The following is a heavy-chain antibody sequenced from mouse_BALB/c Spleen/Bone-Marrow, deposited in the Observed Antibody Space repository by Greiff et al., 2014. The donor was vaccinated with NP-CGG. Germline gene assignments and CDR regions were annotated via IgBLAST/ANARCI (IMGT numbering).Heavy chain of an antibody. CDR2: IWGGGNT. Sequence: VKLMESGPGQVAPSQSLSITRTVSGFSLSRYNVHWVRQPPGKGLEWLGGIWGGGNTDYNSGLKSRLSISKDNSKSQVFLKMNSLQTDDTAMYYCARFITTGAMDYWGQGTSVTVSS. V-gene: IGHV2-6-4*01. CDR1: GFSLSRYN. CDR3: ARFITTGAMDY. J-gene: IGHJ4*01. D-gene: IGHD1-1*01.